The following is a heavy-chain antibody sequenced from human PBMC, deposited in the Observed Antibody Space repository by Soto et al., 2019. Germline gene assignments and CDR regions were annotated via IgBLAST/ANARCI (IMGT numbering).Heavy chain of an antibody. CDR3: AKDRDVLRYFDWLPPLGNGMDV. CDR1: GFTFSSYA. D-gene: IGHD3-9*01. Sequence: EVQLLESGGGLVQPGGSLRLSCAASGFTFSSYAMSWVRQAPGKGLEWVSAISGSGGSTYYADSVKGRFTISRDNSKNTLYLQMNGLRAEDTAVYYCAKDRDVLRYFDWLPPLGNGMDVWGQGTTVTVSS. V-gene: IGHV3-23*01. J-gene: IGHJ6*02. CDR2: ISGSGGST.